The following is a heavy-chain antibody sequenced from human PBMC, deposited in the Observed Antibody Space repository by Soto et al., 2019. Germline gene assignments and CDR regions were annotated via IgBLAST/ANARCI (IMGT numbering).Heavy chain of an antibody. CDR2: IIPIFGTA. V-gene: IGHV1-69*01. Sequence: QVQLVQSGAEVKKPGSSVKVSCKASGGTFSSYAISWVRQAPGQGLEWMGGIIPIFGTANYAQKFQGRVTIAADESTSTAYMELSSLRSEDTAVYYCARGVIGARSSMHLYYYYGMDVWGQGTTVTVSS. CDR1: GGTFSSYA. J-gene: IGHJ6*02. D-gene: IGHD6-6*01. CDR3: ARGVIGARSSMHLYYYYGMDV.